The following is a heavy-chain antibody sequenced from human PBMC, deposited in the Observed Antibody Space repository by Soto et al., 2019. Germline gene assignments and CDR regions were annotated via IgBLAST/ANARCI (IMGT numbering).Heavy chain of an antibody. D-gene: IGHD3-10*01. CDR3: AKHRMPGTTGEFDDY. CDR2: ISGSGGST. V-gene: IGHV3-23*01. CDR1: GFTFSSYA. J-gene: IGHJ4*02. Sequence: GGSLRLSCAASGFTFSSYAMSWVRQAPGKGLEWVSTISGSGGSTYYADSVKGRFTISRDNSKNTLYLQMDSLRAEDAAVYYCAKHRMPGTTGEFDDYWGQGTLVTAPQ.